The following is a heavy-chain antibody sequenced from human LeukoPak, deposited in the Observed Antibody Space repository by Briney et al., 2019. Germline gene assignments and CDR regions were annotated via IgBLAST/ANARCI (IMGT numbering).Heavy chain of an antibody. CDR3: AKTAGYSSSLRYAFDI. CDR2: ISYDGSNK. V-gene: IGHV3-30*18. J-gene: IGHJ3*02. Sequence: GGSLRLSCAASGFTFSSYGMHWVRQAPGKGLEWVAVISYDGSNKYYADSVKGRFTISRDNSKNTLYLQMNGLRAEDTAVYYCAKTAGYSSSLRYAFDIWGQGTMVTVSS. CDR1: GFTFSSYG. D-gene: IGHD6-13*01.